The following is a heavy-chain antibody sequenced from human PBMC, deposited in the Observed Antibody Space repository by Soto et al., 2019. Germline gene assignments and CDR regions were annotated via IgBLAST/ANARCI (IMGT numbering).Heavy chain of an antibody. CDR2: INHSGST. CDR1: GGSFSGYY. V-gene: IGHV4-34*01. D-gene: IGHD3-3*01. J-gene: IGHJ2*01. CDR3: ARKTYYDFWSGYYYWYFDL. Sequence: QVQLQQWGAGLLKPSETLSLTCAVYGGSFSGYYWSWIRQPPGKGLEWIGEINHSGSTNYNPSLKGRVTISVDTSKNQFSLKLSSVTAADTAVYYCARKTYYDFWSGYYYWYFDLWGRGTLVTVSS.